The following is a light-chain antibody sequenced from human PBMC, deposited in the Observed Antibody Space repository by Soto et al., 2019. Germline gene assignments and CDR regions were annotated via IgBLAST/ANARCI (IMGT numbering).Light chain of an antibody. CDR1: QSVSSN. Sequence: EIVMTQSPVTLSVSPGERATLSCRASQSVSSNLAWYQQKPGQAPRLLMYDASTRATGIPAGFSGSGSGTEFTLTISSLQSADFAVYYCQQYNNWAITFGQGTRLEIK. J-gene: IGKJ5*01. V-gene: IGKV3-15*01. CDR2: DAS. CDR3: QQYNNWAIT.